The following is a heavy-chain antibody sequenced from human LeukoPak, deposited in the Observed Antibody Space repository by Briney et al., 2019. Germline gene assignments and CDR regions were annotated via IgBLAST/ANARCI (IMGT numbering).Heavy chain of an antibody. CDR3: ARDYDY. CDR1: GFTFSSYS. CDR2: ITASGTAM. V-gene: IGHV3-48*02. Sequence: GGSLRLSCAASGFTFSSYSMNWVRQAPGKGLEWVSHITASGTAMFYADSVKGRFTISRDNAKNSLYLQMNSLRDEDTAVYYCARDYDYWGQGTLVTVSS. J-gene: IGHJ4*02.